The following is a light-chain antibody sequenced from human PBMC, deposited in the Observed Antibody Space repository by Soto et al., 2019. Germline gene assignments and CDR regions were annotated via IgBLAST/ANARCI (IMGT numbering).Light chain of an antibody. CDR1: QSVTSTY. CDR2: GAS. V-gene: IGKV3-20*01. CDR3: QQYGISPRA. Sequence: ESVLTQSPGTLSLSPGERATLSCRASQSVTSTYLAWYQQKPGQAPRLLIYGASSRATGIPDRFSGSGSGTDFTLTISRLEPEYFAMYYCQQYGISPRAFGQATKVEIK. J-gene: IGKJ1*01.